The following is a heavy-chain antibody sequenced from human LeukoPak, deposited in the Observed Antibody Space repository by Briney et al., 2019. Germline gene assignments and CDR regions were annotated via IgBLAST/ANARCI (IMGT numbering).Heavy chain of an antibody. D-gene: IGHD6-19*01. Sequence: PGGSLRLSCAASGFTFSSYGMHWVRQAPGKGLEWVAVISYDGSNKYYADSVKGRFTISRDNSKNTLYLQMNSLRAEDTAVYYCAKDRLVYSSPGNPWGQGTLVTVSS. J-gene: IGHJ5*02. CDR1: GFTFSSYG. CDR2: ISYDGSNK. CDR3: AKDRLVYSSPGNP. V-gene: IGHV3-30*18.